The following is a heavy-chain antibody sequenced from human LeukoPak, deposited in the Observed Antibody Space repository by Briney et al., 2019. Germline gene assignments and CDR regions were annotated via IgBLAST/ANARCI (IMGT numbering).Heavy chain of an antibody. V-gene: IGHV5-51*01. CDR3: GMSGDRVPLQDDVFDV. J-gene: IGHJ3*01. Sequence: GESLKISCKVSGYSFTSYCIGWLRQMPGKGLEWMGITYPGDSGPTYSPSFQGQVTISVDKSINTAYLQWSSLQASDTAMYYCGMSGDRVPLQDDVFDVWGQGTMVTVST. CDR1: GYSFTSYC. CDR2: TYPGDSGP. D-gene: IGHD1-26*01.